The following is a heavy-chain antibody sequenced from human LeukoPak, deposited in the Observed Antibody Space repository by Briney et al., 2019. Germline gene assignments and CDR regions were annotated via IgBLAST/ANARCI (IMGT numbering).Heavy chain of an antibody. Sequence: PSETLSLTCTVSGGSISSSSYYWVWIRQPPGKGLEWIGSIYYSGSTYYNPSLKSRVTISVDTSKNQFSLKLSSVTAADTAVYYCARVRRVCGGSCYNRGEMDYWGQGTLVTVSS. D-gene: IGHD2-15*01. J-gene: IGHJ4*02. V-gene: IGHV4-39*07. CDR3: ARVRRVCGGSCYNRGEMDY. CDR1: GGSISSSSYY. CDR2: IYYSGST.